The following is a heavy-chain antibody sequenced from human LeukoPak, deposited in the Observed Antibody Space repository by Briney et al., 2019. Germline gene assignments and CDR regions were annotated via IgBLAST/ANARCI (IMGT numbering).Heavy chain of an antibody. CDR3: AGHLANVRWGVNPRWFDP. CDR1: GFTFSSYS. D-gene: IGHD3-10*02. V-gene: IGHV3-21*01. J-gene: IGHJ5*02. Sequence: GGSLRLSCAASGFTFSSYSMNWVRQAPGKGLEWVSSITSSSSYIYYADSVKGRFTISRHNAKNSLYLQLNSLRAEDTAVYYCAGHLANVRWGVNPRWFDPWGQGTLVTVSS. CDR2: ITSSSSYI.